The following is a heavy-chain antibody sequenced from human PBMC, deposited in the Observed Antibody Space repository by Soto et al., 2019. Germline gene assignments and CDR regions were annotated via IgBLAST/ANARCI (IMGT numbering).Heavy chain of an antibody. Sequence: SLTCTVSGGSISSSSYYRGWIRQPPGKGLEWIGSIYYSGSTYYNPSLKSRVTISVDTSKNQFSLKLSSVTAADTAVYYCASMVRDWFDPWGQGTLVTVSS. CDR2: IYYSGST. CDR3: ASMVRDWFDP. CDR1: GGSISSSSYY. J-gene: IGHJ5*02. V-gene: IGHV4-39*01. D-gene: IGHD3-10*01.